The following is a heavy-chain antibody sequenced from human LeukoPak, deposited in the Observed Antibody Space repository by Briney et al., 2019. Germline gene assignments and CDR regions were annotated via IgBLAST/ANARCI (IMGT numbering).Heavy chain of an antibody. CDR3: ASSMTGTAYSSWYLYYMDV. V-gene: IGHV3-53*01. CDR1: GFTFNTYW. D-gene: IGHD1-7*01. J-gene: IGHJ6*03. Sequence: GGSLRLSCAASGFTFNTYWMSWVRQAPGQGLEWVSVIYSGGTTYYADSVKGRFTISRDNSNNTLYLQMNSLRAEDTAVYYCASSMTGTAYSSWYLYYMDVWGKGTTVTVSS. CDR2: IYSGGTT.